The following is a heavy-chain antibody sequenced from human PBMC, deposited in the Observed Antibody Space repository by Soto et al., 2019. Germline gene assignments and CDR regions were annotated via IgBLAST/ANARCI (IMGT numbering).Heavy chain of an antibody. D-gene: IGHD1-1*01. CDR1: GFTFSSYW. V-gene: IGHV3-74*01. CDR2: INSDGSST. J-gene: IGHJ6*03. Sequence: GGSLRLSCAASGFTFSSYWMHWVRQAPGKGLVWVSRINSDGSSTSYADSVKGRFTISRDNAKNTLYLQMNSLRAEDTAVYYCARVERPPTPYCYMDVWGKGTTVTVSS. CDR3: ARVERPPTPYCYMDV.